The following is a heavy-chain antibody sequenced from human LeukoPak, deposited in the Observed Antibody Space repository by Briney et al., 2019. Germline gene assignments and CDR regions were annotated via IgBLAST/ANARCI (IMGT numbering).Heavy chain of an antibody. CDR2: IYWNDDK. D-gene: IGHD5-24*01. CDR3: AHVQERWLQKGFDY. Sequence: SGPTLVKPTQTLTLTCTFSGFSLSTSGVGVGWIRQPPGKALEWLALIYWNDDKRYSPSLKSRLTITKDTSKNQVALTMTNMDPVDTATYYCAHVQERWLQKGFDYCGQGTLVTVSS. J-gene: IGHJ4*02. CDR1: GFSLSTSGVG. V-gene: IGHV2-5*01.